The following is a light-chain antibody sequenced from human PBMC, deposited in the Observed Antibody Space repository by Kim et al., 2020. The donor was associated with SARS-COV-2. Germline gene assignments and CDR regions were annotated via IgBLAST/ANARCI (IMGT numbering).Light chain of an antibody. V-gene: IGLV2-14*01. J-gene: IGLJ2*01. CDR1: SSDVGAYNY. Sequence: QSALTQPVSVSGSPGQSITISCAGTSSDVGAYNYVSWYQQHPGKVPKLMIYDVFKRPSGVSNRFSGSKSGDTASLTISGLQAEDEADYYCSSYTSSITLVFGGGTQLTVL. CDR3: SSYTSSITLV. CDR2: DVF.